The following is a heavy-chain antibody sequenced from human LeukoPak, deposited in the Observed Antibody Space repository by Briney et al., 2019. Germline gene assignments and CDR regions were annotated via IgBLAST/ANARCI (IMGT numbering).Heavy chain of an antibody. Sequence: GASVKVSCKASGGTFSSYAISWVRQAPGQGLEWMGGIIPIFGTANYAQKFQGRVMITTDESTSTAYMELSSLRSEDTAVYYCASTVSRSYSSLDYWGQGTLVTVSS. J-gene: IGHJ4*02. CDR1: GGTFSSYA. V-gene: IGHV1-69*05. CDR3: ASTVSRSYSSLDY. CDR2: IIPIFGTA. D-gene: IGHD6-19*01.